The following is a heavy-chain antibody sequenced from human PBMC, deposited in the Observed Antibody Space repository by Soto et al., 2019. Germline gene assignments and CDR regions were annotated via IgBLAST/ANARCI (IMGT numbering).Heavy chain of an antibody. Sequence: QVQLVQSGAEVKKPGSSVKVSCKASGGTFSSYAISGVRQAPGQGLEWMGGIIPIFGTANYAQKFQGRVTIPADESKSTAYMELSSLRSEDTAVYYCARAIMRDWYFDLWGRGTLVTVSS. J-gene: IGHJ2*01. V-gene: IGHV1-69*01. CDR1: GGTFSSYA. CDR3: ARAIMRDWYFDL. CDR2: IIPIFGTA.